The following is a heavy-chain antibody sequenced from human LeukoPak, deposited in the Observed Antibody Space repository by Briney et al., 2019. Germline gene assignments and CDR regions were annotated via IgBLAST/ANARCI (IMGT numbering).Heavy chain of an antibody. CDR2: IYHSGST. J-gene: IGHJ3*02. D-gene: IGHD4-23*01. CDR1: SGSISSSNW. V-gene: IGHV4-4*02. Sequence: SETLSLTCTVSSGSISSSNWWSWVRPPPGKGLEWIGEIYHSGSTNYNPSLKSRVTISVDKSKNQFSLKLSSVTAADTAVYYCASQATTTVVTPGWNAFDIWGQGTMVTVSS. CDR3: ASQATTTVVTPGWNAFDI.